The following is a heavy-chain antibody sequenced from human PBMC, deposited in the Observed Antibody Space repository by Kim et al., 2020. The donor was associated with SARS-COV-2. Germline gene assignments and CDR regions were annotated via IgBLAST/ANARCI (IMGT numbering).Heavy chain of an antibody. D-gene: IGHD7-27*01. J-gene: IGHJ4*01. CDR2: IRSRAYGGTA. CDR1: GFIFGDYA. CDR3: TTGTSNWGNVYYFDY. V-gene: IGHV3-49*03. Sequence: GGSLRLSCSGSGFIFGDYAISWIRQTPGKGLECVGFIRSRAYGGTAEFAASVKGXFTISRDDSKSXAYMQMNSLKTEDTAVYFCTTGTSNWGNVYYFDYWGXGXLVSVSS.